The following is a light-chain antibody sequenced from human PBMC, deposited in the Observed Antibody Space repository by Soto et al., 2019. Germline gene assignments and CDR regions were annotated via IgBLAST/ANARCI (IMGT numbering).Light chain of an antibody. CDR2: ATS. CDR1: QSVSSN. J-gene: IGKJ1*01. V-gene: IGKV3D-15*02. Sequence: ETVMTQSPATLSVSPGERATLSCRASQSVSSNLAWYQQKPGQAPRLLIYATSTRATGIPDRFSGSGSGTDFTLTISRLESEDFAVYFCQQYGTSPWTFGQGTKVEIK. CDR3: QQYGTSPWT.